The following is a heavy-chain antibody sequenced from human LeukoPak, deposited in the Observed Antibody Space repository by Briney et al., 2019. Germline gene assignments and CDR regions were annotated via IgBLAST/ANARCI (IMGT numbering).Heavy chain of an antibody. J-gene: IGHJ4*02. Sequence: GGSLRLSCAASGFTVSSNYMSWVRQAPGKGLEWVSVIYSGGSTYYADSVKGRFTISRDNSKNTLYLQMNSLRAEDTAVYYCARGNSDYDILTGYYRGATVDYWGQGTLVTVSS. CDR2: IYSGGST. CDR3: ARGNSDYDILTGYYRGATVDY. V-gene: IGHV3-66*01. CDR1: GFTVSSNY. D-gene: IGHD3-9*01.